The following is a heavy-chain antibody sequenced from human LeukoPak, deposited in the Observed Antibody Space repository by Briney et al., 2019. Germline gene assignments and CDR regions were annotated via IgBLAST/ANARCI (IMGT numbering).Heavy chain of an antibody. J-gene: IGHJ4*02. D-gene: IGHD6-13*01. CDR2: IKPDGSEK. V-gene: IGHV3-7*01. CDR1: GFIFSNYW. CDR3: RAASGSD. Sequence: PGGSLRLSCAASGFIFSNYWMTWVRQAPGKGLEWVANIKPDGSEKYYVDSVKGRFTISRDNAKNSLYLQMNSLRDEDTVVYYCRAASGSDWGQGTLVTVSS.